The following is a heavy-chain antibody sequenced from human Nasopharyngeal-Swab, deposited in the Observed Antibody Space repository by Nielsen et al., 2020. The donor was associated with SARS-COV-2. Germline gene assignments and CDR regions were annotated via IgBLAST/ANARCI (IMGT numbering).Heavy chain of an antibody. CDR3: IRGGDWDDHNYHYYYHMDV. V-gene: IGHV3-30*03. D-gene: IGHD1-1*01. Sequence: GGSLRLSCAASGFTFSSYGMHWVRQAPGKGLEWVAVISYDGSNKYYADSVKGRFTISRDNSKNTLYLQMNNLKTEDTGVYYCIRGGDWDDHNYHYYYHMDVWGKGTTVTVSS. CDR1: GFTFSSYG. CDR2: ISYDGSNK. J-gene: IGHJ6*03.